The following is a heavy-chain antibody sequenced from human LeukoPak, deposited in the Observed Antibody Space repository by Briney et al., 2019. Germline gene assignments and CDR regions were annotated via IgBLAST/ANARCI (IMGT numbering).Heavy chain of an antibody. CDR2: IIPIFGTA. CDR1: GGTFNNSA. CDR3: AGPLEWLFWKDAFDI. Sequence: GASVKVSCKTSGGTFNNSAISWVRQAPGQGLEWMGGIIPIFGTANYAQKFQGRVTITTDESTSTAYMELSSLRSEDTAVYYCAGPLEWLFWKDAFDIWGQGTMVTVSS. J-gene: IGHJ3*02. V-gene: IGHV1-69*05. D-gene: IGHD3-3*01.